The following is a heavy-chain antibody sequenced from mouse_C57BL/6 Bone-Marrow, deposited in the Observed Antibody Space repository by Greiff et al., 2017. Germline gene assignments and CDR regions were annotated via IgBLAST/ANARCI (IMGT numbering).Heavy chain of an antibody. CDR3: ARLGDGYYGNY. CDR2: IDPSDSYT. CDR1: GYTFTSYW. Sequence: QVQLQQPGAELVMPGASVKLSCKASGYTFTSYWMHWVKPRPGQGLEWIGEIDPSDSYTNYNQKFKGKSTLPVYKSPITSYMLLSSLTSEDSAVYYCARLGDGYYGNYWGQGTSVTVSS. J-gene: IGHJ4*01. D-gene: IGHD2-3*01. V-gene: IGHV1-69*01.